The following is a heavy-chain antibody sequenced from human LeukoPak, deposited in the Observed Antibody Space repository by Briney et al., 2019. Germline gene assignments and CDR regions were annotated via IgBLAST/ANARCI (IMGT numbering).Heavy chain of an antibody. Sequence: GGSLRLSCAASGFTLNNYWMHWVRQGPGEGLMWVSRISRDGSSTTYADSVEGRFTISRDNTKNTLYLQMISLRAEDTAVYYCVRDCSDAGCYASAFDIWGRGTMVTVSS. V-gene: IGHV3-74*01. CDR1: GFTLNNYW. CDR2: ISRDGSST. CDR3: VRDCSDAGCYASAFDI. J-gene: IGHJ3*02. D-gene: IGHD2-2*01.